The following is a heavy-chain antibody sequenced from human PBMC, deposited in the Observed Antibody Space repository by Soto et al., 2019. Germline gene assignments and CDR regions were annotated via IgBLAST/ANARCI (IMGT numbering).Heavy chain of an antibody. CDR2: INAGNGNT. CDR3: ARGLNVYYSDY. CDR1: GYTLTIYD. D-gene: IGHD3-10*01. Sequence: ASVKVSCKASGYTLTIYDINWVRQATGQRLEWMGWINAGNGNTKYSQKFQGRVTITRDTSASTAYMELSSLRSEDTAVYYCARGLNVYYSDYWGQGTLVTVSS. J-gene: IGHJ4*02. V-gene: IGHV1-3*01.